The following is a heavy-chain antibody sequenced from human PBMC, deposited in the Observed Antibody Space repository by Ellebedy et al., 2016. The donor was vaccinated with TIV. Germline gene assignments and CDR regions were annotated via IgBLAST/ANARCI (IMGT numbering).Heavy chain of an antibody. CDR2: IWYDGSNK. V-gene: IGHV3-33*01. J-gene: IGHJ4*02. CDR3: TTSGGNSFEY. Sequence: GESLKISCAASGFTFSSYGMHWVRQAPGKGLEWVAVIWYDGSNKYYADSVKGRFTISRDNSKNTLYLQMNSLRAEDTAVYYCTTSGGNSFEYWGQGTLVTVSS. D-gene: IGHD2-15*01. CDR1: GFTFSSYG.